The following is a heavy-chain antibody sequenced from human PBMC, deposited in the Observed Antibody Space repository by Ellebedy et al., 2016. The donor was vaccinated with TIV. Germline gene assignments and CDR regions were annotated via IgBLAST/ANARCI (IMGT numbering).Heavy chain of an antibody. D-gene: IGHD5-12*01. CDR3: AKDCVGGYGDYVCY. Sequence: GESLKISXAASGFTFSSYSMNWVRQAPGKGLEWVSSISSSSSYIYYADSVKGRFTISRDNSKNTLYLQMNSLRAEDTAVYYCAKDCVGGYGDYVCYWGQGTLVTVSS. CDR2: ISSSSSYI. V-gene: IGHV3-21*04. J-gene: IGHJ4*02. CDR1: GFTFSSYS.